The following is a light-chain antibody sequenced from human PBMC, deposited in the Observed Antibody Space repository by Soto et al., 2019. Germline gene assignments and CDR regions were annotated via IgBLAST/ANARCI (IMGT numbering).Light chain of an antibody. Sequence: QSALTEPSGVSGTPGQSITISWAGARSDIGGHHFVSWYQQQSGKAPKLVIYEVTDRPSGVSDRFSGSKSGNTASLTISGLQPEDEADYYCSSYTSSSLYAFGTGTKVTVL. J-gene: IGLJ1*01. V-gene: IGLV2-14*01. CDR3: SSYTSSSLYA. CDR2: EVT. CDR1: RSDIGGHHF.